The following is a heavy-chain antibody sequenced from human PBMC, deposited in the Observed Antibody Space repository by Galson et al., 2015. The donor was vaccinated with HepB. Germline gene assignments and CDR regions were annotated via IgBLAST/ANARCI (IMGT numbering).Heavy chain of an antibody. J-gene: IGHJ4*02. CDR3: ARPRYCSSATCSAAFDY. CDR1: GGSVISSSHY. CDR2: IYYSGDT. D-gene: IGHD2-2*01. V-gene: IGHV4-39*01. Sequence: ETLSLTCTVSGGSVISSSHYWGWIRPPPGKGLEWIGRIYYSGDTYYNPSLKSRVTISVDTSKHQFSLHFNSVTAADTAVYFCARPRYCSSATCSAAFDYWGQGTLVTVSS.